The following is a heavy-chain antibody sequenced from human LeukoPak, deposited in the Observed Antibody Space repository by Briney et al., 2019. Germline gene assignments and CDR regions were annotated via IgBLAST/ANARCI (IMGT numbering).Heavy chain of an antibody. CDR3: ARDSFDYYDSSGYPLRY. J-gene: IGHJ4*02. V-gene: IGHV7-4-1*02. CDR1: GYTFTSYA. CDR2: INTNTGNP. D-gene: IGHD3-22*01. Sequence: ASVKVSCKASGYTFTSYAMNWVRQAPGQGLEWMGWINTNTGNPTYAQGFTGRFVFSLDTSVSTAYLQISSLKAEDTAVYYCARDSFDYYDSSGYPLRYWGQETLVTVSS.